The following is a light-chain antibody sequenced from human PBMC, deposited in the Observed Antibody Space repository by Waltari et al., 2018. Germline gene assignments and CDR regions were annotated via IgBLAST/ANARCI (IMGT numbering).Light chain of an antibody. Sequence: QLVLTQSPSASASLGASVKLTCTLSSGYSGFAITWHQQQPEKGPRCLMKVNSDGSHTMGDGIPDRFSASTSGAERHLTISNLQSEDEADYYCQTWGNGFRIFGGGTKLTV. V-gene: IGLV4-69*01. CDR2: VNSDGSH. CDR3: QTWGNGFRI. CDR1: SGYSGFA. J-gene: IGLJ2*01.